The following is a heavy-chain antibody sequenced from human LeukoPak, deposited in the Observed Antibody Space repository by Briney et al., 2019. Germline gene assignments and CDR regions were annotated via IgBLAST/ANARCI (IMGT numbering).Heavy chain of an antibody. CDR3: ARRYYYDSSGDAFDI. D-gene: IGHD3-22*01. CDR2: IYYSGST. V-gene: IGHV4-31*03. J-gene: IGHJ3*02. Sequence: SETLSLTCTVSGGSISSGGFYWSWIRQHPGKGLEWIGYIYYSGSTYYNPSLKSRVTISVDTSKDQFSLKLSSVTAADTAVYYCARRYYYDSSGDAFDIWGQGTMVTVSS. CDR1: GGSISSGGFY.